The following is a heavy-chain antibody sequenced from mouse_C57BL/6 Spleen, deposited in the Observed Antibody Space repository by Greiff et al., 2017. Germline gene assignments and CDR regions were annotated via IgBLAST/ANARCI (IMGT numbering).Heavy chain of an antibody. D-gene: IGHD3-2*02. V-gene: IGHV3-1*01. CDR2: ISYSGST. CDR1: GYSITSGYD. CDR3: AREGTAQVCAY. J-gene: IGHJ3*01. Sequence: VQLKESGPGMVKPSQSLSLTCTVTGYSITSGYDWHWIRHFPGNKLEWMGYISYSGSTNYNPSLKSRIPITHDTSKNHFFLKLNSVTTEDTATYYCAREGTAQVCAYWGQGTLVTVSA.